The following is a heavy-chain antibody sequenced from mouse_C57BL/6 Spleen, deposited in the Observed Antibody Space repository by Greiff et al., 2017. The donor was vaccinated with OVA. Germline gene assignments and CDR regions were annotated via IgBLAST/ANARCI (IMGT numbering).Heavy chain of an antibody. CDR3: ASAGEGGGLDY. V-gene: IGHV14-2*01. CDR1: GFNIKDYY. J-gene: IGHJ4*01. CDR2: IDPEDGET. Sequence: EVKLMESGAELVKPGASVKLSCTASGFNIKDYYMHWVKQRTEQGLEWIGRIDPEDGETKYAPKFQGKATITADTSSNTAYLQLSSLTAADTAVYYCASAGEGGGLDYWGQGTPVTGSA.